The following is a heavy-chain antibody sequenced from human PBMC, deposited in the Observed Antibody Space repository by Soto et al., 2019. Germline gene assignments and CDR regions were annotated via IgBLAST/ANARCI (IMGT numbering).Heavy chain of an antibody. J-gene: IGHJ4*02. CDR3: ARDMVVRGVEAMDY. Sequence: LRLSCAASGFTFSSYSMNWVRQAPGKGLEWVSSISSSSSYIYYADSVKGRFTISRDNAKNSLYLQMNSLRAEDTAVYYCARDMVVRGVEAMDYWGQGTLVTVSS. D-gene: IGHD3-10*01. V-gene: IGHV3-21*01. CDR1: GFTFSSYS. CDR2: ISSSSSYI.